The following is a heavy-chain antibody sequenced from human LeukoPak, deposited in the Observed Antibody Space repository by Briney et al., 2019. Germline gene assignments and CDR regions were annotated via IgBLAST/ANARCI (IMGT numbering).Heavy chain of an antibody. J-gene: IGHJ5*02. CDR1: GGTFSSYA. D-gene: IGHD6-19*01. CDR2: IIPIFGTA. V-gene: IGHV1-69*01. CDR3: ATDLYSSGWYA. Sequence: SVKVSCKSSGGTFSSYAISWVRQAPGQGLEWMGGIIPIFGTANYAQRFQGRVTITADESTSTAYMELSSLRSEDTAVCYCATDLYSSGWYAWGQGTLVTVSS.